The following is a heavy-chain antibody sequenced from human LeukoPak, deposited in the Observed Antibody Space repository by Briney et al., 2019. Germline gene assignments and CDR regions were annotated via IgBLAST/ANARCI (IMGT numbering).Heavy chain of an antibody. CDR2: ISSSSSYI. Sequence: PGGSLRLSCTASGFTFGDYAMSWVRQAPGKGLEWVSSISSSSSYIYYADSVKGRFTISRDNAKNSLYLQMNSLRAEDTAVYYCARGLKRYSSGLIDAFDIWGQGTMVTVSS. D-gene: IGHD6-19*01. V-gene: IGHV3-21*01. J-gene: IGHJ3*02. CDR3: ARGLKRYSSGLIDAFDI. CDR1: GFTFGDYA.